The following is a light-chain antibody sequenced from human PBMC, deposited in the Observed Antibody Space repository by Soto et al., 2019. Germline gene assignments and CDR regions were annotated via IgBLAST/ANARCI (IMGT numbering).Light chain of an antibody. J-gene: IGLJ2*01. V-gene: IGLV2-11*01. CDR1: SSNVGSYNY. Sequence: QSALTQPRSVSGSPGQSVTISCPGTSSNVGSYNYVSWYQQHPGQVPELIIYDVTKRPSGVPDRFSGSKSGNTASLTISGLQVDDEADYYCCSYAGTYTGIFGGGTQLTVL. CDR2: DVT. CDR3: CSYAGTYTGI.